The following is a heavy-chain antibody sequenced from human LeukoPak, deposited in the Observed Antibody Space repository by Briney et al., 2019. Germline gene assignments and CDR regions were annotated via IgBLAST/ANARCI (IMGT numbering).Heavy chain of an antibody. D-gene: IGHD4-17*01. J-gene: IGHJ3*02. Sequence: GESLKISCKGSGYSFTSYWIGWVRQMPGKGLEWMGIIYPGDSDTRYSPSFRGQVTISADKSIGTAYLQWSSLRASDTAIYYCASHRDPDYGDYISYPLDAFDIWGQGTMVTVSS. CDR2: IYPGDSDT. CDR1: GYSFTSYW. CDR3: ASHRDPDYGDYISYPLDAFDI. V-gene: IGHV5-51*01.